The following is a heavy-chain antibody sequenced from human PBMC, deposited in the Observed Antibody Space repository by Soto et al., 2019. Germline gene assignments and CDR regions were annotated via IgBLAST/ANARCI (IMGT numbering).Heavy chain of an antibody. V-gene: IGHV3-21*01. D-gene: IGHD6-13*01. CDR2: ISSSSSYI. CDR1: GFTFSSYS. CDR3: ARDYSSSWSTHYYYMDV. J-gene: IGHJ6*03. Sequence: GGSLRLSCAASGFTFSSYSMNWVRQAPGKGLVWVSSISSSSSYIYYADSVKGRFTISRDNAKNSLYLQMNSLRAEDTAVYYCARDYSSSWSTHYYYMDVWGKGTTVTVSS.